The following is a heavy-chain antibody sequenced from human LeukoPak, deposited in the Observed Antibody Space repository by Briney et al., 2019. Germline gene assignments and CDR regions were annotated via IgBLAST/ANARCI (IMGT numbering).Heavy chain of an antibody. J-gene: IGHJ6*03. D-gene: IGHD3-3*01. CDR2: IYSDGRI. V-gene: IGHV3-53*01. CDR3: AREEAQSIRFLGDNYSYFYMDV. Sequence: PGGSLRLSCAASGFTVSSNYMSWVRQAPGKGLEWVSVIYSDGRIHSADSVKGRFTISRDDSKNTLSLQMNSLRAEDTAVYYCAREEAQSIRFLGDNYSYFYMDVWGKGTTVTVSS. CDR1: GFTVSSNY.